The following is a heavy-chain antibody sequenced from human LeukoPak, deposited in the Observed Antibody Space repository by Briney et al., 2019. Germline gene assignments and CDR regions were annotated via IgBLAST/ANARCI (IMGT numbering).Heavy chain of an antibody. V-gene: IGHV3-9*01. CDR1: GFSFSSYW. CDR3: AKEKGSSPHFDY. Sequence: GGSLRLSCAASGFSFSSYWMHWVRQAPGKGLEWVSGISWNSGSIGYADSVKGRFTISRDNAKNSLYLQMNSLRAEDTALYYCAKEKGSSPHFDYWGQGTLVTVSS. CDR2: ISWNSGSI. D-gene: IGHD6-6*01. J-gene: IGHJ4*02.